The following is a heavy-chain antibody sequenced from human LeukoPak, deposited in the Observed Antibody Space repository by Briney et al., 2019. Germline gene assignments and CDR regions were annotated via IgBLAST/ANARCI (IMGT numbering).Heavy chain of an antibody. J-gene: IGHJ4*02. CDR1: GFTFSSYE. CDR3: ARDEFCGGGCYSHLDY. V-gene: IGHV3-48*03. Sequence: PGGSLRLSCAASGFTFSSYEMNWVRQAPGKGLEWVSYISSSGRTIYANSVKGRFTISRDNAKNSLYLQMNSLRAEDTAVYYCARDEFCGGGCYSHLDYWGQGTLVTVSS. D-gene: IGHD2-21*02. CDR2: ISSSGRTI.